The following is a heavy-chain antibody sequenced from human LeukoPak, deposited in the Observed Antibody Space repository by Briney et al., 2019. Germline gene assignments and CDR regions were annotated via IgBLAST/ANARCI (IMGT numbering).Heavy chain of an antibody. CDR3: ARVNTLAPLYYYYYMDV. J-gene: IGHJ6*03. Sequence: SETLSLTCAVSGYSISSGYYWGWIRQPPGKGLEWIGSIYHSGSTYYNPSLKSRVTISVDTSKNQFSLKLSSVTAADTAVYYCARVNTLAPLYYYYYMDVWGKGTTVTVSS. V-gene: IGHV4-38-2*01. CDR1: GYSISSGYY. CDR2: IYHSGST. D-gene: IGHD5-18*01.